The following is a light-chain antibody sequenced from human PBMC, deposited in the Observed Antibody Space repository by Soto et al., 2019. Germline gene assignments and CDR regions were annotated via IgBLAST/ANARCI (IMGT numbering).Light chain of an antibody. CDR2: DTT. Sequence: QAVVTQEPSVTVSPGGTVTLTCGSSTGAVTSDRYPYWFQQQPGQVPRALIFDTTNTHSWTPARFSGSLLGDTAALTLSGAQPDDEADYYCLLHCSGGRWVFGGGTKVTVL. CDR3: LLHCSGGRWV. CDR1: TGAVTSDRY. J-gene: IGLJ3*02. V-gene: IGLV7-46*01.